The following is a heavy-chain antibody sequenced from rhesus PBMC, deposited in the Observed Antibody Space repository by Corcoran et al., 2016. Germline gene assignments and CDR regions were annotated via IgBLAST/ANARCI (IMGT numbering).Heavy chain of an antibody. CDR1: GASISSNY. CDR3: ARHPRSEYFEF. D-gene: IGHD3-40*01. V-gene: IGHV4-147*01. CDR2: IYGVSGRP. Sequence: QVQLQESGPGLVKPSETLPLTCAVSGASISSNYWSWIRQPPGKGLEGIGEIYGVSGRPTYNPTLKGRVTISKDTSKTQFSRKLGSVTAADTAVYYCARHPRSEYFEFWGQGALVTASS. J-gene: IGHJ1*01.